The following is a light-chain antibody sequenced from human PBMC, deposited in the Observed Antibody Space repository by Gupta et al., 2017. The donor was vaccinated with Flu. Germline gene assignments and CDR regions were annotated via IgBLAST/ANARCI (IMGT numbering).Light chain of an antibody. Sequence: VMTQSLATLSVSPGQRATLSCRASQSVASNLVWYQQRPGQAPRLLIYGASIRATGIPARFSGRGSGTEFTLTISSLQSEDFAIYYCQQNNNWPLTVGGGTKVEIK. CDR1: QSVASN. CDR2: GAS. J-gene: IGKJ4*01. CDR3: QQNNNWPLT. V-gene: IGKV3-15*01.